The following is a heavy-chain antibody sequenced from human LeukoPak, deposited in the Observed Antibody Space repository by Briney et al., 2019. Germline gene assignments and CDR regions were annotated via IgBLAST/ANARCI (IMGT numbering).Heavy chain of an antibody. CDR2: LRSSGSTI. Sequence: GGSPRTSCATPGFPLRCYEVNWGPQASGEGPGWVLYLRSSGSTIYYAVSVKGLFTISRDNAKNSLYLQMNSLRAEDTAVYYWARDRASRFGQLYTQPYFDYWGRGTLVSVFS. CDR3: ARDRASRFGQLYTQPYFDY. D-gene: IGHD3-10*01. CDR1: GFPLRCYE. V-gene: IGHV3-48*03. J-gene: IGHJ4*02.